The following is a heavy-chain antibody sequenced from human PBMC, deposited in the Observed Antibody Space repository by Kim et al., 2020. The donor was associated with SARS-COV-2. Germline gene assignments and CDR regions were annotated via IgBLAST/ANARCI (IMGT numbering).Heavy chain of an antibody. J-gene: IGHJ6*02. CDR3: ARGLNMDV. CDR2: GET. Sequence: GETIPAQNFQARVTMTADTSTDTAYMELSSLRSDDTAVYYCARGLNMDVWGQGTTVTVSS. V-gene: IGHV1-24*01.